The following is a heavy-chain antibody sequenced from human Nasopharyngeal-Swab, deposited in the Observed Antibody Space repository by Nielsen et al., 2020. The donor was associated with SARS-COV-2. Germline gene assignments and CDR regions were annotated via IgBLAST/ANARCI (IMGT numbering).Heavy chain of an antibody. CDR2: IWYDGSNK. V-gene: IGHV3-33*01. CDR3: AREDYDILTGYYQDYYYYYGMDV. Sequence: GGSLRLSCAASGFTFSSHGMHWVRQAPGKGLEWVAVIWYDGSNKYYADSVKGRFTISRDNSKNTLYLQMNSLRAEDTAVYYCAREDYDILTGYYQDYYYYYGMDVWGQGTTVTVSS. CDR1: GFTFSSHG. D-gene: IGHD3-9*01. J-gene: IGHJ6*02.